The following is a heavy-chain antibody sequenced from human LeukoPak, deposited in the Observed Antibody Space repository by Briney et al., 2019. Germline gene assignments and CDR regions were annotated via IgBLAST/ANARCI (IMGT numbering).Heavy chain of an antibody. Sequence: SETLSLTCTVSGGSISSYYWSWIRQPPGKGLEWIGYIYYSGSTNYNPSLKSRVTISVDTSKNQFSLKLSSVTPADTAVYYCAGTAFGAFDIWGQGTMATVSS. J-gene: IGHJ3*02. CDR1: GGSISSYY. D-gene: IGHD5-18*01. CDR3: AGTAFGAFDI. V-gene: IGHV4-59*01. CDR2: IYYSGST.